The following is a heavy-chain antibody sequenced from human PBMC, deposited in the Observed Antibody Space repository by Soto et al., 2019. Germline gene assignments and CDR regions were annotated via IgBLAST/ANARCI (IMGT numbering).Heavy chain of an antibody. D-gene: IGHD3-22*01. CDR1: GFPFSNYA. CDR3: AKIESRFFYDSTGYYPFDY. CDR2: LSGSGVST. V-gene: IGHV3-23*01. Sequence: PVGSLRLSCVASGFPFSNYAMTWVRQAPGKGLEWVSALSGSGVSTYYADSVMGRFTISRDNSKNTVYLQMNSLRAEDTAVYYCAKIESRFFYDSTGYYPFDYWGQGTLVTGSS. J-gene: IGHJ4*02.